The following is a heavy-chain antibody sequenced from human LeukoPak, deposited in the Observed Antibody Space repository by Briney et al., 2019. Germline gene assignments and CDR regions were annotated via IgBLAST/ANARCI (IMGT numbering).Heavy chain of an antibody. CDR1: GGSISSGSYY. CDR2: IYTSGST. Sequence: SSETLSLTCTVSGGSISSGSYYWSWIRQPAGKGLEWIGRIYTSGSTNYNPSLKSRVTISVDTSKNQFSLKLSSVTAADTAVYYCARWYYGSGRDAFDIWGQGTMVTVSS. V-gene: IGHV4-61*02. D-gene: IGHD3-10*01. J-gene: IGHJ3*02. CDR3: ARWYYGSGRDAFDI.